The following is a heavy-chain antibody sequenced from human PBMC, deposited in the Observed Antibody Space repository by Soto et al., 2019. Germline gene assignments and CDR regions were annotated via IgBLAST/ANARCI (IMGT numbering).Heavy chain of an antibody. D-gene: IGHD6-19*01. J-gene: IGHJ4*02. CDR1: GYTFTSYA. V-gene: IGHV1-3*01. CDR2: INAGNGNT. Sequence: ASVKVSCKASGYTFTSYAMHWVRQAPGQRLEWMGWINAGNGNTKYSQKFQGRVTITRDTSASTAYMELSSLRSEDTAVYYCARDEGEYSSGWSFDYWGQGTLVTVSS. CDR3: ARDEGEYSSGWSFDY.